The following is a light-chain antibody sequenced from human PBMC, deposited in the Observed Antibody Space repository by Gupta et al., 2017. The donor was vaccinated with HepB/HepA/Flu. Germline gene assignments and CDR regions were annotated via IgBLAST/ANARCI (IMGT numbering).Light chain of an antibody. CDR1: QSIRSR. CDR3: QQDNSYPLT. Sequence: EIQMTQSPSTLSASVGDRVTITCRASQSIRSRLAWYQQKPGKVPKLLIYKASSLESGVPSRFSGSESGTEFTLTIISRQPDDFAIYYCQQDNSYPLTFDGGTKVEIK. CDR2: KAS. V-gene: IGKV1-5*03. J-gene: IGKJ4*01.